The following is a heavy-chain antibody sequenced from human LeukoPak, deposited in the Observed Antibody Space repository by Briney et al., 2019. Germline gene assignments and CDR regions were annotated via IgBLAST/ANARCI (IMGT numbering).Heavy chain of an antibody. Sequence: ASVKVSCKASGGTFSSYAISWVRQAPGQGLEWMGGIIPIFGTANYAQKFQGRVTITTDESTSTAYMELSSLRSEDTAVYYCARGYSSSLDCLDYWGQGTLVTVSS. CDR1: GGTFSSYA. V-gene: IGHV1-69*05. J-gene: IGHJ4*02. D-gene: IGHD6-6*01. CDR2: IIPIFGTA. CDR3: ARGYSSSLDCLDY.